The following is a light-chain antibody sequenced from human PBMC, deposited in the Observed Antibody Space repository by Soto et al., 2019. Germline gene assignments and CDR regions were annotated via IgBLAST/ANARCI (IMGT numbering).Light chain of an antibody. CDR2: KAS. V-gene: IGKV1-5*03. J-gene: IGKJ1*01. CDR1: QSISSW. Sequence: DIRMTQSPSTLSAPVGDSVTITCRASQSISSWLAWYQQKPGKAPKLLIYKASTLKGGVPSRFSGSGSGTEFTLTISSLQPDDFATYYCQQYNSYRAFGQGTKVDI. CDR3: QQYNSYRA.